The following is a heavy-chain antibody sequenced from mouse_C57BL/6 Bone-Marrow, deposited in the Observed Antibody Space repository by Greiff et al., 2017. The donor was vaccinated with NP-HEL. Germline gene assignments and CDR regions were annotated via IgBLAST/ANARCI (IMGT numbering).Heavy chain of an antibody. CDR2: IWRGGST. CDR1: GFSLTSYG. J-gene: IGHJ4*01. Sequence: QVQLQQSGPGLVQPSQSLSITCTVSGFSLTSYGVHWVRQSPGKGLAWLGVIWRGGSTDYNAAFMSRLSITKDNSKSQVFFKMNSLQADDTAIYYCAKKEGYPYAMDYWGQGTSVTVSS. V-gene: IGHV2-5*01. D-gene: IGHD2-2*01. CDR3: AKKEGYPYAMDY.